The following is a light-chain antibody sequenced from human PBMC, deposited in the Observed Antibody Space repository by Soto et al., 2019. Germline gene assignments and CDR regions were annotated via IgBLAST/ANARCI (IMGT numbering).Light chain of an antibody. CDR2: SNN. V-gene: IGLV1-44*01. J-gene: IGLJ1*01. CDR3: AAWEDNLNGLYV. Sequence: QSVLTQPPSASATPGRRVTISCSGSSSNIGSNTVNWYQQLPGTAPKLLIYSNNQRPSGVPDRFSGSKSGTSASLAISGLQSEDEADYYCAAWEDNLNGLYVVGTVTNVTDL. CDR1: SSNIGSNT.